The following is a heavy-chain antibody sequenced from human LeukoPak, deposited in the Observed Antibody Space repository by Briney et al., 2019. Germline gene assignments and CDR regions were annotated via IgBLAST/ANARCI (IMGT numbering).Heavy chain of an antibody. J-gene: IGHJ4*02. CDR1: GYTFTSYG. V-gene: IGHV1-18*04. Sequence: ASVKASCKASGYTFTSYGISWVRQAPGQGLEWMGWISAYNGNTNYAQKLQGRVTMTTDTSTSTAYMELRSLRSDDTAVHYCARNINYDILTGLDYWGQGTLVTVSS. CDR2: ISAYNGNT. CDR3: ARNINYDILTGLDY. D-gene: IGHD3-9*01.